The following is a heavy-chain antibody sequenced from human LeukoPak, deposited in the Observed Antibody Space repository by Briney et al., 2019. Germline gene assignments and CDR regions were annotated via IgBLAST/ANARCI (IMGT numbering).Heavy chain of an antibody. CDR1: GGSISSYY. J-gene: IGHJ3*01. V-gene: IGHV4-59*01. CDR3: AREDTYYYDSRLLAGDFDL. CDR2: IYYSGST. Sequence: SETLSLTCTVSGGSISSYYWSWIRQPPGKGLEWIGYIYYSGSTNYNPSLKSRVTISVDTSKNQYSLKLSAVAAADTAVYYCAREDTYYYDSRLLAGDFDLGGQETMVSVSS. D-gene: IGHD3-22*01.